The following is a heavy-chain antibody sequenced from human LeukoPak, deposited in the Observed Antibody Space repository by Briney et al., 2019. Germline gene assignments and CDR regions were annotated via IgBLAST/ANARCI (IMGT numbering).Heavy chain of an antibody. CDR2: ITSSSTYI. V-gene: IGHV3-21*01. D-gene: IGHD3-10*01. CDR3: ARDVQVQDY. J-gene: IGHJ4*02. CDR1: GFTFSSYS. Sequence: PGGSLRLSCAASGFTFSSYSMNWVRQAPGKGLEWVSSITSSSTYIYYADSVRGRFTISSDNAKTSLYLQMNSLRVEDTAVYYCARDVQVQDYWGQGTPVTVSS.